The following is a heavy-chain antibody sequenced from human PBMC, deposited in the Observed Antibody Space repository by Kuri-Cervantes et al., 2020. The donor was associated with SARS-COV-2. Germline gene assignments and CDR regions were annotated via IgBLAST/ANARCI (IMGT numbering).Heavy chain of an antibody. D-gene: IGHD3-3*01. Sequence: LRLSCTVSGGSISSGDYYWSWIRQPPGKGLEWIGYIYYSGSTYYNPSLKSRVTISVDTSKNQFSLKLSSVTAADTAVYYCARDYYDFWSGSVYYYYYMDVWGKGTTVTVSS. J-gene: IGHJ6*03. V-gene: IGHV4-30-4*08. CDR3: ARDYYDFWSGSVYYYYYMDV. CDR2: IYYSGST. CDR1: GGSISSGDYY.